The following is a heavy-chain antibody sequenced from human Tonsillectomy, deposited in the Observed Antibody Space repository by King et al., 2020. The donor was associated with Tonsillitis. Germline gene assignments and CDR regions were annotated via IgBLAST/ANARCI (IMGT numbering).Heavy chain of an antibody. D-gene: IGHD5-18*01. CDR3: ATDTPAGYSYGSDY. CDR2: IIPILRIA. V-gene: IGHV1-69*09. CDR1: GGTFSSYA. J-gene: IGHJ4*02. Sequence: QLVQSGAEVKKPGSSVKVSCKASGGTFSSYAISWVRQAPGQGLEWMGRIIPILRIANYAQKFQGRVTITADKSTSTAYMELSSLRSEDTAGYYCATDTPAGYSYGSDYWGQGTLVTVSS.